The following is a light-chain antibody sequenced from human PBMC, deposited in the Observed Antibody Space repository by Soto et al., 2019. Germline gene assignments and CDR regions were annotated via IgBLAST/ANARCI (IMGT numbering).Light chain of an antibody. CDR1: QRVSTN. CDR3: QQRSNWPPT. Sequence: EIVMTQSPATLSVSPGERATLSCRASQRVSTNLAWYQQKPGQAPRLLIYGASTRATGIPARFSGSGSGTDFTLTISSLEPEDFAVYYCQQRSNWPPTFGQGTLLEIK. CDR2: GAS. V-gene: IGKV3-15*01. J-gene: IGKJ5*01.